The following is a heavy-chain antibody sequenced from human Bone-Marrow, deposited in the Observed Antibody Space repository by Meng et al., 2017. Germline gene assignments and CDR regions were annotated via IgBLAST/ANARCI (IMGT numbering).Heavy chain of an antibody. J-gene: IGHJ3*02. CDR3: ATNTYYYDSSGYCGTACNDAFDI. CDR1: GYTLTELS. V-gene: IGHV1-24*01. Sequence: ASVKVSCKVSGYTLTELSMHWVRQAPGKGLEWMGGFDPEDGETIYAQKFQGRVTMTEDTSTDTAYMELSSLRSEDTAVYYCATNTYYYDSSGYCGTACNDAFDIWGKGTMVTVSS. D-gene: IGHD3-22*01. CDR2: FDPEDGET.